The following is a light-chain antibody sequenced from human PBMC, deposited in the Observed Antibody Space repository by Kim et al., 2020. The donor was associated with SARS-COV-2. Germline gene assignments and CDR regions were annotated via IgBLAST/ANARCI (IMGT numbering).Light chain of an antibody. CDR3: NSRDSSGNHVV. Sequence: ALGQTGRITCQGDSLRSYYASWYQQKPGQAPVLVIYGKNNRPSGIPDRFSGSSSGNTASLTITGDQAEDEADYYCNSRDSSGNHVVFGGGTQLTVL. J-gene: IGLJ2*01. CDR1: SLRSYY. V-gene: IGLV3-19*01. CDR2: GKN.